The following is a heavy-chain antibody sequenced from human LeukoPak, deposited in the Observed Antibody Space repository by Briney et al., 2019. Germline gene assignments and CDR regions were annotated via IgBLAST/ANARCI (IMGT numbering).Heavy chain of an antibody. CDR2: IFTSGIA. CDR3: AREISGTFYNPLGYMDV. D-gene: IGHD3-10*01. J-gene: IGHJ6*03. Sequence: SETLSLTCTVSGGSIGIYYWNWIRQPAGKGLEWIGRIFTSGIANYNPSLKSRVTMSVDTSKNQFSLNLSSVTAADTAVYYCAREISGTFYNPLGYMDVWGKGTTVTVSS. V-gene: IGHV4-4*07. CDR1: GGSIGIYY.